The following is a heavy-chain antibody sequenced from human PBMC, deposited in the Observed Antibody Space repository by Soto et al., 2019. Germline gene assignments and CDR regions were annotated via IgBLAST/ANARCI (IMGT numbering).Heavy chain of an antibody. CDR2: IHERDLDIK. J-gene: IGHJ4*02. Sequence: EVQLVESGGGLVQPGGSMRLSCTASGFTFRNYWMHWVRQSPRQGLEWVSRIHERDLDIKAYADSVKGRFSVSRDNAKNTLYLHMVSLRVEDTGIYYCARDGPMQGPDIDFWGQGVLVTVSS. D-gene: IGHD2-2*01. CDR1: GFTFRNYW. V-gene: IGHV3-74*01. CDR3: ARDGPMQGPDIDF.